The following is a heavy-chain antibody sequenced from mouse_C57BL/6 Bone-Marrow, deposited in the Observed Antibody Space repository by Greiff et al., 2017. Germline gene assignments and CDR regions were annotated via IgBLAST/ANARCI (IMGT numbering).Heavy chain of an antibody. CDR1: GYTFTSYW. D-gene: IGHD2-4*01. V-gene: IGHV1-59*01. CDR2: IDPSDSYT. CDR3: ESADDYGGYARDY. J-gene: IGHJ4*01. Sequence: QVQLQQPGAELVRPGTSVTLSCKASGYTFTSYWMHWVKQRPGQGLEWIGVIDPSDSYTNYNQQFKGKATLTVDTSSSTASMQLSSLTSEDSAVXVCESADDYGGYARDYWGQGTSVTVSS.